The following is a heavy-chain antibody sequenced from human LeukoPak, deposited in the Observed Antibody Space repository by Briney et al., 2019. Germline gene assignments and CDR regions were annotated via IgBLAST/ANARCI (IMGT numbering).Heavy chain of an antibody. J-gene: IGHJ3*02. CDR1: GGSISSGSYS. CDR3: ARGTPRGAKIHYGSGRRPSVGAFDI. CDR2: IYTSGST. V-gene: IGHV4-61*02. Sequence: SETLSLTCTVSGGSISSGSYSWSWIRQPAGKGLEWIGRIYTSGSTNYNPSLKSRVTISVDTSKKQFSLKLSSVTAADTAVYYCARGTPRGAKIHYGSGRRPSVGAFDIWGQGTMVSVSS. D-gene: IGHD3-10*01.